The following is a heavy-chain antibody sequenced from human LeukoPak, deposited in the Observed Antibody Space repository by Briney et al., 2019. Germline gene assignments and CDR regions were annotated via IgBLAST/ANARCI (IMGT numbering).Heavy chain of an antibody. V-gene: IGHV3-53*05. Sequence: GGSLRLSCAASGFTVSSNYMSWVRQAPGKGLEWVSVIYSGGSTYYADSVKGRFTISRDNSKNTLYLQMNSLRAEDTAVYYCAKPPEDYDFWSGLDDYWGQGTLVTVSS. CDR1: GFTVSSNY. J-gene: IGHJ4*02. CDR2: IYSGGST. D-gene: IGHD3-3*01. CDR3: AKPPEDYDFWSGLDDY.